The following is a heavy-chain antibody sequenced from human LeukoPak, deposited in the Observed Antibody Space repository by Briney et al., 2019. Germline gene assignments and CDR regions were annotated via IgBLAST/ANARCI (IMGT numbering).Heavy chain of an antibody. D-gene: IGHD3-16*02. CDR3: AKERSFYDWYFDL. J-gene: IGHJ2*01. CDR1: GFTFSSYA. CDR2: ISYDGSNK. Sequence: GGSLRLSCATSGFTFSSYAMHWVRQAPGKGLEWVAVISYDGSNKYYADSVKGRFTISRDNSKNTLYLQMNSLRAEDTAVYYCAKERSFYDWYFDLWGRGTLVTVSS. V-gene: IGHV3-30-3*01.